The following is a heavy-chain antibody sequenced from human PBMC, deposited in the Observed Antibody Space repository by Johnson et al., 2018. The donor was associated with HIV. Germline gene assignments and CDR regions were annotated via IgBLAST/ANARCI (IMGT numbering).Heavy chain of an antibody. J-gene: IGHJ3*02. D-gene: IGHD5-18*01. CDR2: ISGSGGDT. Sequence: VQLVESGGGLVQPGGSLRLSCAASGFTFSSYAMSWVRQAPGKGLEWVSGISGSGGDTYYADSVKGRFTIPRDNSKNTLYLQMNSLRAEDTAVYYCAKDREGIQLWLGRMSFDIWGQGTMVTVSS. V-gene: IGHV3-23*04. CDR1: GFTFSSYA. CDR3: AKDREGIQLWLGRMSFDI.